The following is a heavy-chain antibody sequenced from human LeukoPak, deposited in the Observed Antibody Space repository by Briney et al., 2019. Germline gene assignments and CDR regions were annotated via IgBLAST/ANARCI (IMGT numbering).Heavy chain of an antibody. CDR2: IIPIFGTA. J-gene: IGHJ6*03. CDR1: GGTCSSYA. V-gene: IGHV1-69*01. CDR3: ARVVTIFGVVKRYYYYMDV. D-gene: IGHD3-3*01. Sequence: SVKVSCKASGGTCSSYAISWVRQAPGQGLEWMGGIIPIFGTANYAQKFQGRVTITADESTSTAYMELSSLRSDDTAVYYCARVVTIFGVVKRYYYYMDVWGKGTTVTVSS.